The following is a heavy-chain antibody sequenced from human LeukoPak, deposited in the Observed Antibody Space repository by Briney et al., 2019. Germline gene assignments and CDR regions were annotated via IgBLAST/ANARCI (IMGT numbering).Heavy chain of an antibody. D-gene: IGHD6-19*01. V-gene: IGHV1-8*01. CDR2: MNPNSGNT. CDR3: ASGSGWHRGDAFDI. Sequence: ASVKVSCKASGYTFTSYDINWVRQATGQGLEWTGWMNPNSGNTGYAQKFQGRVTMTRNTSISTAYMELSSLRSEDTAVYYCASGSGWHRGDAFDIWGQGTMVTVSS. J-gene: IGHJ3*02. CDR1: GYTFTSYD.